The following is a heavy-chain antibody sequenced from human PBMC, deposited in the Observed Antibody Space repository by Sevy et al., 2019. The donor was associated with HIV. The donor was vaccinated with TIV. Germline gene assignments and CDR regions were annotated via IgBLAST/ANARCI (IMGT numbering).Heavy chain of an antibody. Sequence: GGSLRLSCAASGFTFSSYAMHWVRQAPGKGLEWVAVISYDGSNKYYADSVKGRFTISRDNSKKTLYLQMNSLRAEDTAVYYCARDRKVRGVMGYFDYWGQGTLVTVSS. CDR3: ARDRKVRGVMGYFDY. J-gene: IGHJ4*02. CDR2: ISYDGSNK. CDR1: GFTFSSYA. D-gene: IGHD3-10*01. V-gene: IGHV3-30-3*01.